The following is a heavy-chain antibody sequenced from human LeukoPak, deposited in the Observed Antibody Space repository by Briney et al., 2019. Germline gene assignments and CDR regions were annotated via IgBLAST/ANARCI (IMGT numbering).Heavy chain of an antibody. CDR2: IYCSGST. D-gene: IGHD3-22*01. CDR3: ARHDSSGPYNAFDI. CDR1: GGSISSSSYY. Sequence: KTSETLSLTCTVSGGSISSSSYYWGWIRRPPGKGLEWIGSIYCSGSTYYNPSLKSRVTISVDTSKNQFSLKLSSVTAADTAVYYCARHDSSGPYNAFDIWGQGTMVTVSS. V-gene: IGHV4-39*01. J-gene: IGHJ3*02.